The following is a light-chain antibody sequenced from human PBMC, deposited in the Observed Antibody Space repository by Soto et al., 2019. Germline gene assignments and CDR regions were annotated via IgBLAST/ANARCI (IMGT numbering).Light chain of an antibody. CDR2: GNN. J-gene: IGLJ2*01. CDR1: STNIGAGHD. Sequence: QLVLTQPPSVSGAPGQRVTISCTGGSTNIGAGHDVQWYQQLPGTAPKILIYGNNNRPSGVPDRFSGSKSGTSSSLAITGLQADDEADYYCQSYDSSLHVVFGGGTKVTVL. V-gene: IGLV1-40*01. CDR3: QSYDSSLHVV.